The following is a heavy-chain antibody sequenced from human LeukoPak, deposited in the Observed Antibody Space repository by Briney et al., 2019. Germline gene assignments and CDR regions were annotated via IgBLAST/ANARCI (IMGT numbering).Heavy chain of an antibody. CDR3: LRYNWNYGDHDYAMDV. Sequence: GGSLRLSCTTSGFTFGDYAMDWVRQAPGKGLEWVGFIRSKVYGETTVYAASVRGRFTISRDDYKSVAYLQMNSLKIEDTAVYYCLRYNWNYGDHDYAMDVWGQGTTVTVSS. V-gene: IGHV3-49*04. D-gene: IGHD1-7*01. CDR1: GFTFGDYA. CDR2: IRSKVYGETT. J-gene: IGHJ6*02.